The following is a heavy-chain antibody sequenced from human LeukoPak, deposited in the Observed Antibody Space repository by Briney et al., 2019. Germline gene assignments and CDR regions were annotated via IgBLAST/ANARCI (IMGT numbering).Heavy chain of an antibody. CDR3: ARKSSSSWCFDY. CDR2: IFYSGST. V-gene: IGHV4-59*08. Sequence: SETLSLTCTVSGVSITNYYWSWIRQPPGKGLEWIGYIFYSGSTTYNPSLKSRVTISLDTSKNQFSLRLSSVTAADTAVYYCARKSSSSWCFDYWGQGTLVTVSS. D-gene: IGHD6-13*01. J-gene: IGHJ4*02. CDR1: GVSITNYY.